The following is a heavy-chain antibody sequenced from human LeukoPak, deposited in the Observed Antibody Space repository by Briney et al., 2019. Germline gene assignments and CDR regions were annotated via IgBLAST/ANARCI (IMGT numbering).Heavy chain of an antibody. CDR2: IYYSGST. Sequence: SETLSLTCTVSGGSISSSSYYWGWIRQPPGKGLEWIGSIYYSGSTYYNPSLKGRVTISVDTSKNQFSLKLSSVTAADTAVYYCARPLQRVVPAAKRSYWFDPWGQGTLVTVSS. J-gene: IGHJ5*02. CDR3: ARPLQRVVPAAKRSYWFDP. V-gene: IGHV4-39*01. D-gene: IGHD2-2*01. CDR1: GGSISSSSYY.